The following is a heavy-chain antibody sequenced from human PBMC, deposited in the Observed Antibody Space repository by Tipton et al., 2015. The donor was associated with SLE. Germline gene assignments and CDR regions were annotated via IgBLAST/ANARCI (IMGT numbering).Heavy chain of an antibody. CDR3: ARSCPYSSSSYYFDY. CDR1: GGSISSGGYS. V-gene: IGHV4-30-2*03. Sequence: TLSLTCAVSGGSISSGGYSWSWIRQPPGKGLEWIGSIYHSGSTYYNPSLKSRVTISVDTSKNQFSLKLSSVTAADTAVYYCARSCPYSSSSYYFDYWGQGTLVTVSS. CDR2: IYHSGST. D-gene: IGHD6-6*01. J-gene: IGHJ4*02.